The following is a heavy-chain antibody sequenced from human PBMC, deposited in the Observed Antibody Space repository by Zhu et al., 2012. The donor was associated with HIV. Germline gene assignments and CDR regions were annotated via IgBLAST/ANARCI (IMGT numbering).Heavy chain of an antibody. V-gene: IGHV4-34*01. CDR1: GGSFSGYY. J-gene: IGHJ4*02. Sequence: QVQLQQWGAGLLKPSETLSLTCAVYGGSFSGYYWSWVRQPPGKGLEWIGEINHSGSTNYNPSLKSRVTISVDTSKKQFSLKLTSVTAADTAVYYCASSFTLVRGSSEAGYYFDYWGQGTLVTVSS. CDR3: ASSFTLVRGSSEAGYYFDY. D-gene: IGHD3-10*01. CDR2: INHSGST.